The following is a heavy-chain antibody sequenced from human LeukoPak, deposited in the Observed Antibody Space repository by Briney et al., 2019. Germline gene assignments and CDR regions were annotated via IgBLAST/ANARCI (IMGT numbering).Heavy chain of an antibody. CDR3: ATHTQSLYGMDV. J-gene: IGHJ6*02. Sequence: SETLSLTYTVSGASISTYSCSWIRQSPGKGLEWIGDLSYSGSTNYNPSLESRVTISVDTSKNQFSLRLSSVTAADTALYYCATHTQSLYGMDVWGQGTTVTVSS. CDR2: LSYSGST. CDR1: GASISTYS. V-gene: IGHV4-59*08. D-gene: IGHD4-11*01.